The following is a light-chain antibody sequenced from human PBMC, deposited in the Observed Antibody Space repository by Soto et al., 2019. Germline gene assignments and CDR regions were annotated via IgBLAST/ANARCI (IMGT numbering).Light chain of an antibody. CDR2: AAS. J-gene: IGKJ4*01. Sequence: DIQMTQSPSSVSASVGDRVTITCRASQDISSWLAWYQQKPGKAPKLLIYAASSLQSGVPSTFSGSGSGTDFALSISRLQPEDFATYYCQQANSFPLTFGGGPKVEIK. CDR3: QQANSFPLT. V-gene: IGKV1-12*01. CDR1: QDISSW.